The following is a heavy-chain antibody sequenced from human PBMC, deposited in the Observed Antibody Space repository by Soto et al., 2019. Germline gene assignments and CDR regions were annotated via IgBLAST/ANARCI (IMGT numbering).Heavy chain of an antibody. V-gene: IGHV3-7*04. D-gene: IGHD3-10*01. Sequence: EVQLVESGGGSVQPGGSLRLSCAASGFTFSSYRMNWVRQAPGKGLEWVANIKHDGSEKNYVDSVKGRFSISRDNAKNSLDLQMNSLRAEDTAVYYCAGAPWHGDPRPYGLDIWGQGTTVTVSS. CDR2: IKHDGSEK. J-gene: IGHJ3*02. CDR3: AGAPWHGDPRPYGLDI. CDR1: GFTFSSYR.